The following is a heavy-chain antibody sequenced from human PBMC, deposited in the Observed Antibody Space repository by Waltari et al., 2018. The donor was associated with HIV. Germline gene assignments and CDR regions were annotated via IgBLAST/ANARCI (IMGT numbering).Heavy chain of an antibody. D-gene: IGHD6-13*01. J-gene: IGHJ4*02. CDR3: ARKYSSSWGAPFDY. CDR1: GFPLTSYG. V-gene: IGHV3-33*01. Sequence: QVQLVESGGGVVQPGRSLRLSCAPSGFPLTSYGMHWVRQAPAKGLEWVTVIWYDGSKKYYADSVKGRFTISRDNSKNTLYLQMNSLRIEDTAVYYCARKYSSSWGAPFDYWGQGTLVTVSS. CDR2: IWYDGSKK.